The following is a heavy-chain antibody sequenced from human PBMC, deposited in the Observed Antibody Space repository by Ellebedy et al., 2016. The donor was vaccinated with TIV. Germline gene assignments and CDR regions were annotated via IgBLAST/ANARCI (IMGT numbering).Heavy chain of an antibody. CDR1: GFTFSSYA. V-gene: IGHV3-23*01. Sequence: GGSLRLSCAASGFTFSSYAMSWVRQAPGKGLEWVSAISGSGDRTYYADSVKGRFTISRDNAKNSLYLQMNSLRAEDTAVYYCARDAPGSYDFWSGYYTLGDYYYGMDVWGQGTTVTVSS. D-gene: IGHD3-3*01. CDR3: ARDAPGSYDFWSGYYTLGDYYYGMDV. CDR2: ISGSGDRT. J-gene: IGHJ6*02.